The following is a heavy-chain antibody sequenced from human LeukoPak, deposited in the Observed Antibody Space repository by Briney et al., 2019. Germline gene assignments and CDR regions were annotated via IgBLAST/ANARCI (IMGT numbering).Heavy chain of an antibody. CDR1: GFTFSSSA. V-gene: IGHV3-23*01. Sequence: KTGGSLRLSCAASGFTFSSSAMSWVRQAPGKGLEWVSAISNNGGYTYYADSVQGRFTISRDNSKSTLCLQMNSLRAEDTAVYYCAKDVVPGDYWGQGTLVTVSS. J-gene: IGHJ4*02. CDR3: AKDVVPGDY. CDR2: ISNNGGYT.